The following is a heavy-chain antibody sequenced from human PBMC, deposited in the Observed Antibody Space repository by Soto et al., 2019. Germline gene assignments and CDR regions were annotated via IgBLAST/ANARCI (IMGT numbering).Heavy chain of an antibody. J-gene: IGHJ4*02. D-gene: IGHD2-15*01. Sequence: GGSLRLSCAASGFTFSSYAMSWVRQAPGKGLEWVSAISGSGGSTYYADSVKGRFTISRDNSKNTLYLQMNSLRAEDTAVYYCAKGDPHCSGGSCYIYFDYWGQGTLVTGSS. CDR3: AKGDPHCSGGSCYIYFDY. V-gene: IGHV3-23*01. CDR1: GFTFSSYA. CDR2: ISGSGGST.